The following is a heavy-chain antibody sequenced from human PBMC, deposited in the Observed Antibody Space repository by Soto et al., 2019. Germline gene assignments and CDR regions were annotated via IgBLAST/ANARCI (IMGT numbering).Heavy chain of an antibody. CDR3: AKDRSVVVPAAPGWFDP. J-gene: IGHJ5*02. CDR1: GFTFSSYA. Sequence: GGSLRLSCAASGFTFSSYAMSWVRQAPGKGLEWVSAISGSGGSTYYADSVKGRFTISRDNSKNTLYLQMNSLRVEDTAVYYCAKDRSVVVPAAPGWFDPWGQGTLVTVSS. D-gene: IGHD2-2*01. CDR2: ISGSGGST. V-gene: IGHV3-23*01.